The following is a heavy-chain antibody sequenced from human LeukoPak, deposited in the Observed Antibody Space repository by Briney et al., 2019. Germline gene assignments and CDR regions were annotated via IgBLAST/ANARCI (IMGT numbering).Heavy chain of an antibody. CDR2: ISTSSSTI. V-gene: IGHV3-48*02. CDR1: GFTFSSYR. Sequence: GGSLRLSCAASGFTFSSYRMNWGRQAPGKGLEWVSYISTSSSTIYYADSVKGRFTISRDNAKNSLYLQMNSLRDEDTAVYYCARDSGPGDYGDYFDFWGQGTLVTVSS. CDR3: ARDSGPGDYGDYFDF. D-gene: IGHD4/OR15-4a*01. J-gene: IGHJ4*02.